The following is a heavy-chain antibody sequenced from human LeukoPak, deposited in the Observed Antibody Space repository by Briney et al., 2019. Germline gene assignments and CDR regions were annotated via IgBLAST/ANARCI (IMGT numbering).Heavy chain of an antibody. V-gene: IGHV3-23*01. CDR2: ICGSGDST. CDR3: AKSYAFEN. Sequence: GGSLRLSCAASGFTFSSYVMHWVRQAPGKGLEWVSVICGSGDSTYYADSVKGRFTISRDNSKNTLYLQMNSLRADDTTVYYCAKSYAFENWGQGTMVTVSS. J-gene: IGHJ3*02. CDR1: GFTFSSYV.